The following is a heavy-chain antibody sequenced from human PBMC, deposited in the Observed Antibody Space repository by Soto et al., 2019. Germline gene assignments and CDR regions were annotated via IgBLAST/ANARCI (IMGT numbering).Heavy chain of an antibody. D-gene: IGHD5-12*01. Sequence: GGSLRLSCAASGFTFSNYAMSWVRQAPGKGLEWVSAMSGGDGSTYYADSVKGRFTISRDNSKTTLYLQMNSLRAEDTAVYYCPRDKDIVAMFDYWGQGTLVTASS. J-gene: IGHJ4*02. CDR3: PRDKDIVAMFDY. V-gene: IGHV3-23*01. CDR2: MSGGDGST. CDR1: GFTFSNYA.